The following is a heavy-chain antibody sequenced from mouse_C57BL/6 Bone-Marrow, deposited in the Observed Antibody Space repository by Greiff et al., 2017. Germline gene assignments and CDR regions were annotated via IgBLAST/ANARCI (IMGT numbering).Heavy chain of an antibody. Sequence: EVQLQQSGPELVKPGASVKISCKASGYSFTGYYMNWVKQSPEKSLEWIGEINPSTGGTTYNQKFKDKATLTVDKSSSTAYLQLKGLTSYDSAVYYGARAAQATPDYWGQGTSLTVSS. CDR2: INPSTGGT. V-gene: IGHV1-42*01. CDR3: ARAAQATPDY. D-gene: IGHD3-2*02. CDR1: GYSFTGYY. J-gene: IGHJ2*02.